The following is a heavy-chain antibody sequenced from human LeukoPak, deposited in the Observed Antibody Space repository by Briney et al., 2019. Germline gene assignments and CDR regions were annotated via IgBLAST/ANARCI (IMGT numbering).Heavy chain of an antibody. Sequence: GASVKVSCKASGYTFTGYYMYWVRQAPGQGLEWMGCINPNGGDTKYAQKSQGRVTMTRDTSINTAYMEMSSLTSDDTAVYYCARGWYYDSTGGYYFDYWGQGTLVTVSS. V-gene: IGHV1-2*02. CDR3: ARGWYYDSTGGYYFDY. CDR1: GYTFTGYY. J-gene: IGHJ4*02. CDR2: INPNGGDT. D-gene: IGHD3-22*01.